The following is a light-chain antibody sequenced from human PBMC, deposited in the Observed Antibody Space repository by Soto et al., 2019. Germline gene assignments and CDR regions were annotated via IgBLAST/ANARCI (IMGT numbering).Light chain of an antibody. CDR1: QGISTL. Sequence: AIKFTKSPSSLSASVGDRVTITCRASQGISTLLAWYQQKPGKAPKVLIYESSLLQSGVPSRFSGSGSGTDFTLTISSLQPEDFATYYCQHFKSFPITFGQGTRLEIK. J-gene: IGKJ5*01. V-gene: IGKV1-13*02. CDR2: ESS. CDR3: QHFKSFPIT.